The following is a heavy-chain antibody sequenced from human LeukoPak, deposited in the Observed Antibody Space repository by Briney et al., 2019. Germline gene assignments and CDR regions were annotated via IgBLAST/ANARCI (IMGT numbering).Heavy chain of an antibody. CDR3: ASRAHFWSGPGG. Sequence: GGSLRLSCAASGFTFTTYWMSWVRQAPGKGLEWVANIKQDGSEKYYMDSEKGRFTISRDNAKNSLFLQMNGLRAEDTAVYYCASRAHFWSGPGGWGQGTLVTVSS. V-gene: IGHV3-7*01. D-gene: IGHD3-3*02. CDR2: IKQDGSEK. J-gene: IGHJ4*02. CDR1: GFTFTTYW.